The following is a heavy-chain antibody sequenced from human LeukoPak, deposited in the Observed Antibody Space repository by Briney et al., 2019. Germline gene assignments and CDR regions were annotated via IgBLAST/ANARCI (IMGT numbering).Heavy chain of an antibody. J-gene: IGHJ6*02. V-gene: IGHV3-66*01. D-gene: IGHD3-10*01. CDR3: AKDGYYGSGSYIYYYYGMDV. CDR2: IYGGSST. CDR1: GVTVSSTY. Sequence: PGGSLRLSCAASGVTVSSTYMSWVRQAPGKGLEWVSVIYGGSSTYNADSVKGRFTISRDNSKNTLFLQMNSLRAEDTAVYYCAKDGYYGSGSYIYYYYGMDVWGQGTTVTVSS.